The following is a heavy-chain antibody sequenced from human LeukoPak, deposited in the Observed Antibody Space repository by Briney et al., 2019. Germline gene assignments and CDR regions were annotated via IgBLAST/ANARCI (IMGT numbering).Heavy chain of an antibody. J-gene: IGHJ3*02. Sequence: PGGSLRLSCAASGFTFSGYEMNWVRQAPGKGLEWVSYISSTGGTMYYADSVKGRFTISRDNAKNSLFLQMNSLRAEDTAVYYCARCSRSSTDCYSEFDIWGQGTMVTVSS. CDR2: ISSTGGTM. CDR1: GFTFSGYE. D-gene: IGHD2-2*02. V-gene: IGHV3-48*03. CDR3: ARCSRSSTDCYSEFDI.